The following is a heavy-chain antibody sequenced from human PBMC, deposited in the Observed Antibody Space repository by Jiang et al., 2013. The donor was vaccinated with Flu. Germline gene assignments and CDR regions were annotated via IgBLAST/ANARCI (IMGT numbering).Heavy chain of an antibody. D-gene: IGHD5-18*01. CDR3: ARDGDSYGRGDY. Sequence: GVVQPGRSLRLSCAASGFTFGSYGMFWVRQAPGKGLEWVAMLWYDGTYIRYGDSVKGRFTISRDNPRNTLYLQMNSLRAEDTAVYYCARDGDSYGRGDYWGQGTLVTVSS. J-gene: IGHJ4*02. CDR1: GFTFGSYG. CDR2: LWYDGTYI. V-gene: IGHV3-33*01.